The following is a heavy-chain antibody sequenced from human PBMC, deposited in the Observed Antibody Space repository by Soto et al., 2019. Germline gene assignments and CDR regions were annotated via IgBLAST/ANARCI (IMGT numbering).Heavy chain of an antibody. Sequence: QVQLVESGGRVVQPGRSLRLSCAASGFIFNRYAIHWVRQTPGKGLEWVAVISKDGSVQYYADSERGRFIISRDKSKDTVYLEMNSLRAEDTAVFYCARSRSGAVPDSFGYWGQGTLVTVSS. V-gene: IGHV3-30-3*01. CDR1: GFIFNRYA. CDR3: ARSRSGAVPDSFGY. CDR2: ISKDGSVQ. J-gene: IGHJ4*02. D-gene: IGHD3-3*01.